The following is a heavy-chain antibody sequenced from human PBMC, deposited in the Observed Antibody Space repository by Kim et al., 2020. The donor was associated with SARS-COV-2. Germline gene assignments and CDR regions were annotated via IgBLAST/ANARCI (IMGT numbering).Heavy chain of an antibody. CDR3: AREWSSGSHDC. J-gene: IGHJ4*02. D-gene: IGHD6-19*01. CDR2: IKSDGSIT. CDR1: GLTFSTSW. Sequence: GGSLRLSCAASGLTFSTSWMHWVRQAPGKGLVWVSRIKSDGSITSYADSVKGRFTISRDNAKNTLFLQMNSLRDEDTAGYYCAREWSSGSHDCWGQGTLVTVS. V-gene: IGHV3-74*01.